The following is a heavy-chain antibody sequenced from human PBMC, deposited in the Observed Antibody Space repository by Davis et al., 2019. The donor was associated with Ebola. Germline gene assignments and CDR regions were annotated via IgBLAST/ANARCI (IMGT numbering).Heavy chain of an antibody. CDR2: INHSGST. Sequence: GSLRLSCAVYGGSFSDYYWTWIRQPPGKGLEWIGEINHSGSTNYNPSLKSRVTISVDTSKNQFSLKLSSVTAADTAVYYCARGHRYGSGDNWGQGTLVTVSS. V-gene: IGHV4-34*01. CDR3: ARGHRYGSGDN. J-gene: IGHJ4*02. D-gene: IGHD3-10*01. CDR1: GGSFSDYY.